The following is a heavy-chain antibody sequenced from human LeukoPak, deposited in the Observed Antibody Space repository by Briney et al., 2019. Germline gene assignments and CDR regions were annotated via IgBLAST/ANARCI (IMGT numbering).Heavy chain of an antibody. CDR2: INHSGST. Sequence: SETLSLTCAVYGGSFSGYYWSWIRQPPGKGLEWIGEINHSGSTTYNPSLKSRVTISLQTSKKQFSLKLSSVTAEDTAVYYCARSIVVAGIVSDYYYYAMDVWGQGTTVTVSS. V-gene: IGHV4-34*01. CDR3: ARSIVVAGIVSDYYYYAMDV. D-gene: IGHD6-19*01. CDR1: GGSFSGYY. J-gene: IGHJ6*02.